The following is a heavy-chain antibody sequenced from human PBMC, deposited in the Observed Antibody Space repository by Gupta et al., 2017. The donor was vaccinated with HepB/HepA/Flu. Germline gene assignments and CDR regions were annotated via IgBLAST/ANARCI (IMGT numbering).Heavy chain of an antibody. J-gene: IGHJ4*02. Sequence: EVQLLESGGGLVQPGGSLRLSCSASGFTFSSYAMRWVRQAPGKGLCWVSAISGSGGSTYYADAVKGRFTISRDNSKNTLYLQMNSLRAEDTAVYYCAKGDGGYDPNDYWGQGTLVTVSS. CDR1: GFTFSSYA. CDR2: ISGSGGST. D-gene: IGHD5-12*01. V-gene: IGHV3-23*01. CDR3: AKGDGGYDPNDY.